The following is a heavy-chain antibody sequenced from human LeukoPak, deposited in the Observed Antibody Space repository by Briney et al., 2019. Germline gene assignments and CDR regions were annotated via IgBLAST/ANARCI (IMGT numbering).Heavy chain of an antibody. CDR2: IWYDGSNK. Sequence: GRSLRLSCAASGFTFSSYGMHWVRQAPGKGLEWVAVIWYDGSNKYYADSVKGRFTISRDNSKNTLYLQMNSLRAEDTAVYYCARVTGSGSYYNGIDYWGQGTLVTVSS. D-gene: IGHD3-10*01. CDR3: ARVTGSGSYYNGIDY. J-gene: IGHJ4*02. V-gene: IGHV3-33*01. CDR1: GFTFSSYG.